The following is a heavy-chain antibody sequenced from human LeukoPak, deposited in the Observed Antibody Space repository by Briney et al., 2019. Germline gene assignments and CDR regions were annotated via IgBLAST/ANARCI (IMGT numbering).Heavy chain of an antibody. CDR3: ARRGSGYDDPVDY. J-gene: IGHJ4*02. D-gene: IGHD5-12*01. Sequence: GRSLRLSCTASGFTFGDYAMSWFRQAPGKGLEWVGFIRSKAYGGTTEYAASVKGRFTISRDDSKSIAYLQMNSLRAEDTAVYYCARRGSGYDDPVDYWGQGTLVTVSS. CDR1: GFTFGDYA. V-gene: IGHV3-49*03. CDR2: IRSKAYGGTT.